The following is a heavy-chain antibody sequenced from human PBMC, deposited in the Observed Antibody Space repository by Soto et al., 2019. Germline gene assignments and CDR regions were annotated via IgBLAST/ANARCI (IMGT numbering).Heavy chain of an antibody. V-gene: IGHV4-31*03. Sequence: QVQLQESGPGLVKTSQTLSLTCTVSGGSISSGGYYWSWIRQHPGKGLEWIGYIYYSGSTYYNPSLKSRVTISVDTSKNQFSLKLSSVTAADTAVYYCARLGMVYATGYYYGMDVWGQGTTVTVSS. D-gene: IGHD2-8*01. CDR1: GGSISSGGYY. J-gene: IGHJ6*02. CDR2: IYYSGST. CDR3: ARLGMVYATGYYYGMDV.